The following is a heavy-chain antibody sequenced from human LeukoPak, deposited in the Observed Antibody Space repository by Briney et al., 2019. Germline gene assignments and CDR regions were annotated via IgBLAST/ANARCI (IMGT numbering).Heavy chain of an antibody. J-gene: IGHJ6*02. Sequence: SETLSLTCAVYGGSFSGYYWSWIRQPPGKGLEWIGEINHSGSTNYNPSLKGRVTISVDTSKNRFSLKLSSVTAADTAVYYCARNRAAVGYYGMDVWGQGTTVTVSS. CDR3: ARNRAAVGYYGMDV. CDR2: INHSGST. D-gene: IGHD6-13*01. V-gene: IGHV4-34*01. CDR1: GGSFSGYY.